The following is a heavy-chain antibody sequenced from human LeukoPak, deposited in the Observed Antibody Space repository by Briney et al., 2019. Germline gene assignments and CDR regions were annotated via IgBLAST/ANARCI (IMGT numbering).Heavy chain of an antibody. D-gene: IGHD3-22*01. V-gene: IGHV3-23*01. CDR3: AKFKGHYYYDSSGYCDN. CDR2: ISAADGDNT. J-gene: IGHJ4*02. Sequence: PGGSLRLSCAASGFTFSNYWMHWVRQAPGRGLVWVSAISAADGDNTYYADSVKGRFTISRDNSENTLHLQMSSLRAEDTAVYYCAKFKGHYYYDSSGYCDNWGQGTLVTVSS. CDR1: GFTFSNYW.